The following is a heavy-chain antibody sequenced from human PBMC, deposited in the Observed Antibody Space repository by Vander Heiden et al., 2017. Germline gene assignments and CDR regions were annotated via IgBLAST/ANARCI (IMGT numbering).Heavy chain of an antibody. V-gene: IGHV3-48*02. D-gene: IGHD3-3*01. CDR2: IRSSSRAI. CDR1: GFTLGRRS. J-gene: IGHJ5*02. CDR3: ARANYGFLIGYPKWFDP. Sequence: EVQRVESGGGLVQAGGSGGPSCEDYGFTLGRRSQTWVREAPGKEMGLVSYIRSSSRAICYPDSVNGRFTISRDNAKNSLYLQMHSLSDDHTDVYYCARANYGFLIGYPKWFDPWG.